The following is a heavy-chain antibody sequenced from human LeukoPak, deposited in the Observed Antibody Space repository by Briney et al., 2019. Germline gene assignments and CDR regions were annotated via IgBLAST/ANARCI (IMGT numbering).Heavy chain of an antibody. CDR2: MNPNSGNT. CDR3: ARELSSSWYGSDY. CDR1: GYTFTSYD. Sequence: ASVKVSCKASGYTFTSYDINWVRQATGQGLEWMGWMNPNSGNTGYAQKFQGRVAMTRNTSISTAYMELSSLRSEDTAVYYCARELSSSWYGSDYWGQGTLVTVSS. D-gene: IGHD6-13*01. J-gene: IGHJ4*02. V-gene: IGHV1-8*01.